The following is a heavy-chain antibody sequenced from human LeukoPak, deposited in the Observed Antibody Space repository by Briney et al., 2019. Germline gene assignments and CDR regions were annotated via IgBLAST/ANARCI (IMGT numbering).Heavy chain of an antibody. CDR2: VYYSGGT. CDR1: GVSVSNHY. CDR3: ARHSSGWHFDS. J-gene: IGHJ4*02. D-gene: IGHD6-19*01. Sequence: KSSETLSLTCSVSGVSVSNHYWSWIRQPPGKGLEWIGWVYYSGGTYFNPSLGSRVTISAYTSRNHHSLNLRSLNAADPAVYYCARHSSGWHFDSWGKGALVTVSS. V-gene: IGHV4-59*02.